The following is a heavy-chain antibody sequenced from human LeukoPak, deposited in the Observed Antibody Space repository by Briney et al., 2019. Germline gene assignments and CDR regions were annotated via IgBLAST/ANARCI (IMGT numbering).Heavy chain of an antibody. Sequence: SETLSLTCTVSGFSISNGAYFWTWIRQHPGQGLEWVGHIYYTGSTSYNPSLKSRVTISVETSRNQFSLKLRSVTAADTAVYHCARHLSGIRAPLPYDYWGQGTLVTVSS. CDR2: IYYTGST. CDR3: ARHLSGIRAPLPYDY. V-gene: IGHV4-31*03. D-gene: IGHD1-14*01. CDR1: GFSISNGAYF. J-gene: IGHJ4*02.